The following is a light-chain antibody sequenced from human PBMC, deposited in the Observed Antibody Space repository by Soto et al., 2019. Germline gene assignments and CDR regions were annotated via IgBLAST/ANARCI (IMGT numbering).Light chain of an antibody. V-gene: IGLV2-14*03. CDR3: SSYRSTNSVV. Sequence: QSALTQPASVSGSPGQSITISCAGTSSDIGGYNYVSWYQQHPGKAPKLLIYDVTDRPSGVSLRFSGSKSGNTASLTISGLQAEDEADYYCSSYRSTNSVVFGGGTQLTVL. CDR2: DVT. CDR1: SSDIGGYNY. J-gene: IGLJ3*02.